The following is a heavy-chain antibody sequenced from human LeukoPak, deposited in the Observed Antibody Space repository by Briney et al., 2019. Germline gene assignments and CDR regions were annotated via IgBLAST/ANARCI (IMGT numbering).Heavy chain of an antibody. V-gene: IGHV1-46*01. D-gene: IGHD3-10*01. CDR1: GYTFTSYY. CDR3: ARDNQESGSESYSVY. J-gene: IGHJ4*02. Sequence: GASVKVSCKASGYTFTSYYMHWVRQAPGQGLEWMGIINPSGGSTSYAQKFQGRVTMTRDTSTSTVYMELSSLRSEDTAVYYCARDNQESGSESYSVYWGQGTLVTVSS. CDR2: INPSGGST.